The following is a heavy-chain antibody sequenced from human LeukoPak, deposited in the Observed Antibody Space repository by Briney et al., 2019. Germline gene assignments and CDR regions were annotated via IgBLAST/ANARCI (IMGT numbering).Heavy chain of an antibody. CDR2: ISSSSSTI. Sequence: PGGSLRLSCAASGFTFSSYSMNWVRQAPGKGLEWVSYISSSSSTIYYADSVKGRFTISRDNAKNSLYLQMNSLRAEDTAVYCCARVLGEYYGSGSYYNPFYYYYYGMDVWGQGTTVTVSS. V-gene: IGHV3-48*01. CDR3: ARVLGEYYGSGSYYNPFYYYYYGMDV. J-gene: IGHJ6*02. D-gene: IGHD3-10*01. CDR1: GFTFSSYS.